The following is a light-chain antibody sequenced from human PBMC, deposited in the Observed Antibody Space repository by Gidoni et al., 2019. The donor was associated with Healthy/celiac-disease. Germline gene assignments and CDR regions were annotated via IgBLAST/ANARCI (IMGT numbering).Light chain of an antibody. V-gene: IGLV2-11*01. CDR3: CSYAGSYTDVV. Sequence: QSALTQPRSVSGSPGQSVTISCTGTSSDVGGYNYVSWYQQHPGKAPKLMIYDVSKRPSGGAARFSCAKSGSTAALTIAGLQAEDEADDYCCSYAGSYTDVVFGGGTKLTVL. J-gene: IGLJ2*01. CDR2: DVS. CDR1: SSDVGGYNY.